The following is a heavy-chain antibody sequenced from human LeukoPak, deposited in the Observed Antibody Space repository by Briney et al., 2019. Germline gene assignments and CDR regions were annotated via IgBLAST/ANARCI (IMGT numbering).Heavy chain of an antibody. Sequence: SETLSLTCDVSGGSVRSYWWGWVRQPAGKGLEWLGRIYSTGSTRLNPSLKSRLTLSIDTSTNQFSLTLPSVTAADTAVYFCARQGYTVSYYFLDYWSQGTLVTVSS. D-gene: IGHD1-26*01. CDR1: GGSVRSYW. CDR3: ARQGYTVSYYFLDY. CDR2: IYSTGST. V-gene: IGHV4-4*07. J-gene: IGHJ4*02.